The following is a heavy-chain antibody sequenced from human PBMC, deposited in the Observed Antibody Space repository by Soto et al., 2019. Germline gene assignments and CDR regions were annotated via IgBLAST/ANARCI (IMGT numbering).Heavy chain of an antibody. CDR2: IYYSGST. Sequence: SETLSLTCTVSGGSISSYYWSWIRQPPGKGLEWIGYIYYSGSTNYNPSLKSRVTISVDTSKNQFSLKLSSVTAADTAVYYCASKQWLGNDWLDPCGEVTLVTVSS. CDR3: ASKQWLGNDWLDP. D-gene: IGHD6-19*01. J-gene: IGHJ5*02. V-gene: IGHV4-59*01. CDR1: GGSISSYY.